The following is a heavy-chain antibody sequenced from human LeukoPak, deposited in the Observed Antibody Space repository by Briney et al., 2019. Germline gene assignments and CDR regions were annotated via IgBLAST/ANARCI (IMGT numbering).Heavy chain of an antibody. CDR3: AKAITGYCSSTSCPYAFDI. CDR1: GFTFDDYA. Sequence: GRSLRLSCAASGFTFDDYAMHWVRQAPGKGLEWVSGISWNSGSIGYADSVKGRFIISRDNAKNSLYLQMNSLRAEDTALYYCAKAITGYCSSTSCPYAFDIWGQGTMVTVSS. CDR2: ISWNSGSI. V-gene: IGHV3-9*01. J-gene: IGHJ3*02. D-gene: IGHD2-2*01.